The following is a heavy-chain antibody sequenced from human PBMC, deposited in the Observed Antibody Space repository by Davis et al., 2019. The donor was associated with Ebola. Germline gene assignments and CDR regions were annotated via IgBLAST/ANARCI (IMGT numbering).Heavy chain of an antibody. CDR1: GSTFSSYS. Sequence: PWGSLTLSCAASGSTFSSYSMHWVRQALGKGLVWVSRINNDGTGTNYADSVKGRFTISRDNAKSTLYLQRNSLTAEDTAVYYCVRTTDGAPEYWGQGTLVTVSA. CDR3: VRTTDGAPEY. D-gene: IGHD4-17*01. V-gene: IGHV3-74*01. CDR2: INNDGTGT. J-gene: IGHJ4*02.